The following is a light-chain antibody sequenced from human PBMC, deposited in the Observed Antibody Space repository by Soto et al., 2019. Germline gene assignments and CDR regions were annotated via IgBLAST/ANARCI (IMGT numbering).Light chain of an antibody. J-gene: IGKJ5*01. Sequence: SVLTQSPGTLSLSPWERAIISCRATQSISSRNLAWYQQKPGQPPRLLIFGASSRATGIPDRFSGSGSGTDFTLTISRLEPGDFAVYYCQQHGISHITFGQGTRLEIK. CDR3: QQHGISHIT. CDR2: GAS. V-gene: IGKV3-20*01. CDR1: QSISSRN.